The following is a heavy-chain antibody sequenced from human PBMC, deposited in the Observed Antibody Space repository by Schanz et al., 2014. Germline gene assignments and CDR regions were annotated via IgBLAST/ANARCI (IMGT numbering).Heavy chain of an antibody. Sequence: QVQLVQSGAEVKKPGSSMKVSCKASGGTFNSYTINWVRQAPGQGLEWMGRIIPILGIANYAQKFQGRVTITADRSTSTAYMELSSLRSEDTAVYYCARDQSPYTNSSDVRYFDYWGQGTLVTVSS. D-gene: IGHD6-6*01. J-gene: IGHJ4*02. V-gene: IGHV1-69*08. CDR2: IIPILGIA. CDR1: GGTFNSYT. CDR3: ARDQSPYTNSSDVRYFDY.